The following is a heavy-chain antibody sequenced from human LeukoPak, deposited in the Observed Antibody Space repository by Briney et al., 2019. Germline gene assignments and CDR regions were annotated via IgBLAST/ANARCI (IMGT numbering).Heavy chain of an antibody. CDR2: INPYSGGT. CDR3: ARAEINGSGSYYNVLVDY. V-gene: IGHV1-2*02. D-gene: IGHD3-10*01. Sequence: ASVKVSCKASGYTFTGYYMHWVRQAPGQGLEWMGWINPYSGGTNYAQKFQGRVTMTRDTSISTAYMELSRLRSDDTAVYYCARAEINGSGSYYNVLVDYWGQGTLVTVSS. J-gene: IGHJ4*02. CDR1: GYTFTGYY.